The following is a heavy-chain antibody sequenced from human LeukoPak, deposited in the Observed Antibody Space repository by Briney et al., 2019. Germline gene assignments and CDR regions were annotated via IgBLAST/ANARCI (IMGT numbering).Heavy chain of an antibody. CDR2: ITASGDRT. CDR1: GFTFSDYV. J-gene: IGHJ4*02. V-gene: IGHV3-23*01. Sequence: GESLRLSCAASGFTFSDYVMIWVRQAPGKGLEWVSGITASGDRTFYGDSVRGRFTMSRDNSKNTVYLQMNSLRVEDTAVYYCAVILAYCGGDCLPDYWGQGTLVTVSS. CDR3: AVILAYCGGDCLPDY. D-gene: IGHD2-21*02.